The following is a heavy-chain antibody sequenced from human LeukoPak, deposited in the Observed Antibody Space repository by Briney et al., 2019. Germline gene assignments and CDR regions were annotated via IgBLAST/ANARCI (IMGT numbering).Heavy chain of an antibody. CDR3: AKGPYSSGWYYFDY. CDR1: GFTFSSYG. CDR2: ISCDGSNK. Sequence: GGSLRLSCAASGFTFSSYGMHWVRQAPGKGLEWVAVISCDGSNKYYADSVKGRFTISRDNSKNTLYLQMNSLRAEDTAVYYCAKGPYSSGWYYFDYWGQGTLVTVSS. J-gene: IGHJ4*02. V-gene: IGHV3-30*18. D-gene: IGHD6-19*01.